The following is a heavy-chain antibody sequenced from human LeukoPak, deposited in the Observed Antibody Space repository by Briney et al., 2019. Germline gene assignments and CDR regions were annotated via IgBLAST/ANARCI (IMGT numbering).Heavy chain of an antibody. V-gene: IGHV1-46*01. CDR3: ARGGTNGDLPEGY. CDR2: INPSGGST. CDR1: GYTFTNYY. Sequence: ASVKVSCKASGYTFTNYYMHWVRQAPGQGLEWVGIINPSGGSTSYAQKFQDRVTMTRDTSTSTVYMELSSLRSEDTAVYYCARGGTNGDLPEGYWGQGTLVTASS. D-gene: IGHD4-17*01. J-gene: IGHJ4*02.